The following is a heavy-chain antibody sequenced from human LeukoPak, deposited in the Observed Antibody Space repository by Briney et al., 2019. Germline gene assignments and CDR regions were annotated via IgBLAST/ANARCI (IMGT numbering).Heavy chain of an antibody. CDR3: AREGRPAVGTDWFDP. Sequence: GGSLRLSCAASGFTFSSYSMNWVRQAPGKGLEWVSYISSSSSTIYYADSVKGRFTISRDNAKNSLYLRMNSLRDEDTAVYYCAREGRPAVGTDWFDPWGQGTLVTVSS. J-gene: IGHJ5*02. CDR2: ISSSSSTI. CDR1: GFTFSSYS. V-gene: IGHV3-48*02. D-gene: IGHD6-13*01.